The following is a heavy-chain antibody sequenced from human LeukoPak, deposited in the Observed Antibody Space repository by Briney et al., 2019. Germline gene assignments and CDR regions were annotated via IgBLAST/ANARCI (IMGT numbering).Heavy chain of an antibody. CDR1: GGSISSGGYS. Sequence: PSETLSLTCAVSGGSISSGGYSWSWIRQPPGKGLEWIGYIYHSGSTYYNPSLKSRVTISVDRSKNQFSLKLSSVTAADTAVYYCARARGYSYGYDYWGQGTLATVSS. CDR3: ARARGYSYGYDY. D-gene: IGHD5-18*01. CDR2: IYHSGST. V-gene: IGHV4-30-2*01. J-gene: IGHJ4*02.